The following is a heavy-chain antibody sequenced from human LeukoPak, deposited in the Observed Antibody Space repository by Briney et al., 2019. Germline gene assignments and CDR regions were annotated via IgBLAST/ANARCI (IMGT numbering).Heavy chain of an antibody. D-gene: IGHD1-26*01. CDR2: IIPILGIA. Sequence: ASVKVSCKASGGTFNSYTISWVRQAPGQGLEWMGRIIPILGIANYAQKFQGRVTITADKSTSTAYMELSSLRSEDTAVYYCARDRGGVGASIYWGQGTLVTVSS. CDR3: ARDRGGVGASIY. V-gene: IGHV1-69*04. J-gene: IGHJ4*02. CDR1: GGTFNSYT.